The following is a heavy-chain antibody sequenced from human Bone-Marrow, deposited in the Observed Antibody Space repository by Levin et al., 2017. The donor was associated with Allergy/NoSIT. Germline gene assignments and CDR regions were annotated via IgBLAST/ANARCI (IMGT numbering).Heavy chain of an antibody. CDR1: GGSISTGDDY. CDR2: IYYSGST. CDR3: ARCTGGTCYTGLDH. D-gene: IGHD2-15*01. Sequence: SSQTLSLTCTVSGGSISTGDDYCTWIRQPPGKGLQWIGYIYYSGSTYYNPSLKSRVTISVDTSKNQFSLKLSSLTAADTAVYYCARCTGGTCYTGLDHWGQGTLVTVSS. V-gene: IGHV4-30-4*08. J-gene: IGHJ4*02.